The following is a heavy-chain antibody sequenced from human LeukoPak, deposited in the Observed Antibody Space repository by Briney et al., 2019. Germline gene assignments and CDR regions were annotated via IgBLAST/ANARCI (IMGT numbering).Heavy chain of an antibody. J-gene: IGHJ4*02. Sequence: GGSLRLSCAASGFSFSTYAMTWVRRAPGKGLEWVSGISGSGGSPYYADSVKGRFTISRDTSKNTLYLQMNSLRAEDTAVYYCAKAPYDYVWGSYRSWGQGTLVTVSS. CDR2: ISGSGGSP. D-gene: IGHD3-16*02. V-gene: IGHV3-23*01. CDR3: AKAPYDYVWGSYRS. CDR1: GFSFSTYA.